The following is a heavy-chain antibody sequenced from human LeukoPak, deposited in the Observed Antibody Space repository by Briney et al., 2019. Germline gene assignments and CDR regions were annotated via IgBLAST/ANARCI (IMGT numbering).Heavy chain of an antibody. Sequence: SETLSLTCTVSGGSFSSYYWGWIRQPPGKGLEWIGSIYYSGSTYYNPSLKSRVTISVDTSKNQFSLKLSSVTAADTAVYYCATRLGIVVVPAGSWFDPWGQGTLATVSS. D-gene: IGHD2-2*01. CDR2: IYYSGST. CDR3: ATRLGIVVVPAGSWFDP. CDR1: GGSFSSYY. J-gene: IGHJ5*02. V-gene: IGHV4-39*01.